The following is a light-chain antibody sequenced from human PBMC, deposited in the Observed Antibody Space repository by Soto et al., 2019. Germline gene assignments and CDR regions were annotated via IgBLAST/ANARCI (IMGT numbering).Light chain of an antibody. CDR2: WAS. V-gene: IGKV4-1*01. CDR1: QSVLYSSNNKNY. CDR3: QQYFSFPWT. J-gene: IGKJ1*01. Sequence: DIVMTQSPDSLAVSLGERATINCKSSQSVLYSSNNKNYLAWYQQRPGQPPNLLIYWASTRESGVPDRFSGSGSGTDFTLTISRLQAEDGAIYYCQQYFSFPWTFGQGTKGEIK.